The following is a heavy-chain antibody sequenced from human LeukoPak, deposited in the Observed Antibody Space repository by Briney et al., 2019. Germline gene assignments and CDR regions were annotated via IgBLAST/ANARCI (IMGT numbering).Heavy chain of an antibody. Sequence: PSETLSLTCTVSGGSISSYYWSWIRQPPGKGLEWIGYIYYSGSTNYNPSLKSRVTISVDTSKNQFSLKLSSGTAADTAVYYCARDSSSGFDYWGQGTLVTVSS. V-gene: IGHV4-59*01. D-gene: IGHD6-6*01. CDR3: ARDSSSGFDY. CDR2: IYYSGST. J-gene: IGHJ4*02. CDR1: GGSISSYY.